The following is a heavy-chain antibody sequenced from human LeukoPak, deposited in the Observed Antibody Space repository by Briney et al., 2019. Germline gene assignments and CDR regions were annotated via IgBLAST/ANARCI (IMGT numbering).Heavy chain of an antibody. Sequence: PGGSLRFSCAASGFTFSSYWMTWVRHAPGQGLEWLANLKQDGSGTDYVESVQGRFTISRDSAKNSLYLQMNSLGVEDTAVFFFAQKTPYDILSGFHNYYGMDVWGQGTTVTVSS. J-gene: IGHJ6*02. CDR1: GFTFSSYW. CDR2: LKQDGSGT. CDR3: AQKTPYDILSGFHNYYGMDV. D-gene: IGHD3-9*01. V-gene: IGHV3-7*01.